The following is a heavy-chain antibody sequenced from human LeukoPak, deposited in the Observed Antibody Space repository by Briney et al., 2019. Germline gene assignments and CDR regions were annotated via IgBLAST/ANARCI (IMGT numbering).Heavy chain of an antibody. D-gene: IGHD4-17*01. CDR1: GYTFTSYY. J-gene: IGHJ5*02. V-gene: IGHV1-46*01. Sequence: ASVKVSCKASGYTFTSYYVHWVRQAPGQGLEWMGIINPSGGSTSYAQKFQGRVTMTRDMSTSTVYMELSSLRSEDTAVYYCARDGTTDRIKDNWFDPWGQGTLVTVSS. CDR3: ARDGTTDRIKDNWFDP. CDR2: INPSGGST.